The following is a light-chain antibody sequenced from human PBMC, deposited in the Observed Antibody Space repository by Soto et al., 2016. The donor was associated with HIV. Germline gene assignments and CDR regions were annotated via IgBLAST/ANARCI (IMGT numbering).Light chain of an antibody. CDR2: ADS. V-gene: IGKV1-17*01. Sequence: DIQLTQSPSFLSASVGDRVTITCRASQGIRNDLDWYQQKPGKAPKRLIYADSSLQSGVPSRFSGSGSGTEFTLTISSLQPEDFATYYCLQHNNYPRTFGQGTKVDVK. CDR3: LQHNNYPRT. J-gene: IGKJ1*01. CDR1: QGIRND.